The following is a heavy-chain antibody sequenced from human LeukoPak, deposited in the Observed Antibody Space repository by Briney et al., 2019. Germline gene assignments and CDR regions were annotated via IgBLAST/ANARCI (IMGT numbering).Heavy chain of an antibody. D-gene: IGHD2-2*02. Sequence: PGGSLRLSCAASGFTFDDYAMHWVRQAPGKGLEWVSGISWNSGSIGYADSVKGRFTISRDNAKNSLYLQMNSLRAEDTALYYCAKGNYCSSTSCYIDYWGQGTLVTVSS. V-gene: IGHV3-9*01. CDR3: AKGNYCSSTSCYIDY. CDR2: ISWNSGSI. J-gene: IGHJ4*02. CDR1: GFTFDDYA.